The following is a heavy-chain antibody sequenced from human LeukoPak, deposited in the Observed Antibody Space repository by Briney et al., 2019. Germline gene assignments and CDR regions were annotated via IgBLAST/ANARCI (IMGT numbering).Heavy chain of an antibody. CDR2: IWYDGSNK. CDR1: GFTFSSYG. D-gene: IGHD3-16*01. Sequence: PGRSLRLSCAASGFTFSSYGMHWVRQAPGKGLEWVAVIWYDGSNKYYADSVKGRFTISRDNSKNTLYLQMNSLRAEDTAVYYCARDDAPVSAWDYWGQGTLVTVSS. CDR3: ARDDAPVSAWDY. J-gene: IGHJ4*02. V-gene: IGHV3-33*01.